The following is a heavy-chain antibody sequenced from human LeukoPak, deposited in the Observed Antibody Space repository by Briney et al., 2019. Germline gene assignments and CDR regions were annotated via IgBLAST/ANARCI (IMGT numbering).Heavy chain of an antibody. Sequence: SETLSLTCAVYGGSFSGYYWSWIRQPPGKGLEWSGYIYYSGSTNDNPSLKSRVTISVDPSKYQFSLKLSSVPAADTAVYYCASSRLGRFDYWGQGTLVTVSS. CDR2: IYYSGST. CDR3: ASSRLGRFDY. V-gene: IGHV4-34*11. J-gene: IGHJ4*02. CDR1: GGSFSGYY. D-gene: IGHD2-2*01.